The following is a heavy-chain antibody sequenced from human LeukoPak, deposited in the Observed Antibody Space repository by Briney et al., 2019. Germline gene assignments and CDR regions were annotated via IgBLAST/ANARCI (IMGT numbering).Heavy chain of an antibody. D-gene: IGHD5-12*01. V-gene: IGHV5-51*01. CDR1: GYSFTSYW. CDR2: IYPGDSDT. Sequence: GESLKISCKGSGYSFTSYWIGWVRQMPGKGLEWMGIIYPGDSDTRYSPSFQGQVTISADKSISTAYLQWSSLKASDTAMYYCARGGYSGYDWGNWSDPWGQGTLVTVSS. CDR3: ARGGYSGYDWGNWSDP. J-gene: IGHJ5*02.